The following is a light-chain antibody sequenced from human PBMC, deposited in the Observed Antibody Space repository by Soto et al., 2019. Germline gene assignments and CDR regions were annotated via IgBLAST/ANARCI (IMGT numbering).Light chain of an antibody. J-gene: IGKJ2*01. Sequence: EIVLTQSPGTLSWSPGDRATLSCRASQSLSSSYLAWYQQKPGQAPRLLIYGASSRATGIPDRFSGSGSGTDFTLTISRLEPEDFAVYYCQQYGTSPYTFGQGTNLEIK. CDR2: GAS. CDR1: QSLSSSY. V-gene: IGKV3-20*01. CDR3: QQYGTSPYT.